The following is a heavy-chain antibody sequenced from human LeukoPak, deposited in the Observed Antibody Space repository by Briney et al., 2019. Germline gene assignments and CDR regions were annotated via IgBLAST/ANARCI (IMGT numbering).Heavy chain of an antibody. CDR1: GFTFSSYA. CDR2: ISGSGGTT. V-gene: IGHV3-23*01. CDR3: XXXXXXYYDFWSGYSTNHCFDN. D-gene: IGHD3-3*01. Sequence: AGGSLRLSCAASGFTFSSYAMSWVRQAPGKGLEWVSAISGSGGTTYYADSVKGRFTISKDNSKNTLYLQIHSLRAEDTAVYFXXXXXXXYYDFWSGYSTNHCFDNWGQGTLVTVSS. J-gene: IGHJ4*02.